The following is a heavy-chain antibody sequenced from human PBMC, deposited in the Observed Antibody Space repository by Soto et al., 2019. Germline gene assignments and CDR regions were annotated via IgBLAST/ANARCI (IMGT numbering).Heavy chain of an antibody. J-gene: IGHJ4*02. CDR1: GFTYSSNA. CDR2: ISASGGTI. Sequence: EVQLLESGGGLAQPGGSLRLSCAASGFTYSSNAMNWVRQAPGKGLEWVSLISASGGTINYADSVKGRFTISRDNSKNTLYLQMNSLRAEDTAIYYCAKGYSSGRRGLCDYWGQGTLVTVSS. D-gene: IGHD6-19*01. CDR3: AKGYSSGRRGLCDY. V-gene: IGHV3-23*01.